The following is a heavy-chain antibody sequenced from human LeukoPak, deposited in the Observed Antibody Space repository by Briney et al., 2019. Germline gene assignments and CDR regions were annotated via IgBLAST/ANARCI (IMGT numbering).Heavy chain of an antibody. V-gene: IGHV3-23*01. J-gene: IGHJ4*02. CDR2: ISGSGAST. D-gene: IGHD1-26*01. CDR1: GFTFSSYA. Sequence: GGSLRHSCAASGFTFSSYAMSWVRQAPGKGLEWVSTISGSGASTYYADSVKGRFTISRDNSKNTLHLQMNSLRAEDTAVYYCAKSRIVLVHYFDYWGQGTLVTVSS. CDR3: AKSRIVLVHYFDY.